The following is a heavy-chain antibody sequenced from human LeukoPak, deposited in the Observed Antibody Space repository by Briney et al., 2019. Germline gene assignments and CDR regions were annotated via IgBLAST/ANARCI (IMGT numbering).Heavy chain of an antibody. CDR2: INGDGSTT. D-gene: IGHD1-26*01. Sequence: GWSLRLSCAASGFTFSSYWMHCVRQAPGKGLVWVSRINGDGSTTTYADSVQGRFTVSRDNGKNTLYLQMDSLRAEDTAVYFCSRSVGALGYWGQGTLVTVSS. CDR1: GFTFSSYW. CDR3: SRSVGALGY. V-gene: IGHV3-74*01. J-gene: IGHJ4*02.